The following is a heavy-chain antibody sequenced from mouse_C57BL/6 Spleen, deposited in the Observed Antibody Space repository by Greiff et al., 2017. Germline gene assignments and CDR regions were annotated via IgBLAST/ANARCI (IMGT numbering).Heavy chain of an antibody. V-gene: IGHV3-6*01. J-gene: IGHJ2*01. CDR2: ISYDGSN. D-gene: IGHD2-3*01. CDR1: GYSITSGYY. Sequence: VQLKQSGPGLVKPSQSLSLTCSVTGYSITSGYYWNWIRQFPGNKLEWMGYISYDGSNNYNPSLKNRISITRDTSKNQFFLKLNSVTTEDTATYYCARAGDGYSYYFDYWGQGTTLTVSS. CDR3: ARAGDGYSYYFDY.